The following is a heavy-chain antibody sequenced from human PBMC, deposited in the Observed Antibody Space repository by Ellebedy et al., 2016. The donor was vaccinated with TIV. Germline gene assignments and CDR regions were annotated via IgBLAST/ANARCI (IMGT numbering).Heavy chain of an antibody. CDR3: AREAISYATSGYYFDS. CDR1: GFTFDDYG. Sequence: PGGSLRLSCAASGFTFDDYGMHWVRQAPGKGLEWVSGISWNSGKIGYADSVKGRFTISRDNAKNSLYLQMNSVRAEDTAVYYCAREAISYATSGYYFDSWGQGTLVTVSS. V-gene: IGHV3-9*01. D-gene: IGHD3-16*01. CDR2: ISWNSGKI. J-gene: IGHJ4*02.